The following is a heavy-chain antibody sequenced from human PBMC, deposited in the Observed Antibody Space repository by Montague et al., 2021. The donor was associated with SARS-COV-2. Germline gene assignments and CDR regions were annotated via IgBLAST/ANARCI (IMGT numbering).Heavy chain of an antibody. J-gene: IGHJ6*02. CDR3: ARGIWFGELLTGYYYYGMDV. Sequence: CAISGDSVSSNSAAWNWIRQSPSRGLEWLGRTYYRSKWYNDYAVSVKSRITINPDTSKNQFSLQLNSVTPEDTAVYYCARGIWFGELLTGYYYYGMDVWGQGTTVTGSS. CDR1: GDSVSSNSAA. CDR2: TYYRSKWYN. V-gene: IGHV6-1*01. D-gene: IGHD3-10*01.